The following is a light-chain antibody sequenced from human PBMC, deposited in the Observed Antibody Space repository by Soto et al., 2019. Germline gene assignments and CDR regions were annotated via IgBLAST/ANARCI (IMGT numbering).Light chain of an antibody. V-gene: IGLV2-11*01. CDR3: CSYAGTFYV. CDR1: SSDFGGYNY. J-gene: IGLJ1*01. Sequence: QSALTQPRSVSGSPGQSVTISCTGSSSDFGGYNYVSWYQHHPGNAPKLMIYDVSERPSGVPDRFSGSKSGNTASLTISGLQAEDKADYYCCSYAGTFYVFGTGTKVTVL. CDR2: DVS.